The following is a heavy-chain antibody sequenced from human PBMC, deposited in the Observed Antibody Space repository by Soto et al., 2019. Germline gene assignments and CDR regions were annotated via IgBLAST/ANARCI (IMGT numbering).Heavy chain of an antibody. CDR3: ARDKGVATVVLKFDY. V-gene: IGHV1-18*01. Sequence: QAQLVQSGAEVKKPGASVKVSCKASGYIFTSSGISWVRQAPGQGLEWMGWISAYNGDTNYAQKLRGRVTMTTDTSTSTAYMELRSLRSDDTAVYYCARDKGVATVVLKFDYWGQGTLVTVSS. CDR2: ISAYNGDT. J-gene: IGHJ4*02. CDR1: GYIFTSSG. D-gene: IGHD2-8*01.